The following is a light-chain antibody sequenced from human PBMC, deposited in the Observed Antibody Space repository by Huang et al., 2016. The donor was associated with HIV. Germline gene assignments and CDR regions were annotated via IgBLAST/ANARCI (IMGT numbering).Light chain of an antibody. CDR2: GAT. V-gene: IGKV3D-15*01. CDR1: QRVNTN. J-gene: IGKJ2*01. CDR3: QHYNNWPYT. Sequence: EIVMTQSPATLSVSPGERVTVSCRASQRVNTNIAWYHQRIGQAPRLLLYGATTRATDIPARFSGSGSGTQFTLTISGLQSADFGIYYCQHYNNWPYTFGQGTKLEI.